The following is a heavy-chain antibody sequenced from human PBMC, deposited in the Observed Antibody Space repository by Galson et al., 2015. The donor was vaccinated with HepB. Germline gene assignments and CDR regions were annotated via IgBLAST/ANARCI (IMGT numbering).Heavy chain of an antibody. CDR1: GGSISSGDYY. V-gene: IGHV4-30-4*01. Sequence: LSLTCTVSGGSISSGDYYWSWIRQPPGKGLEWIGYIYYSGSTYYNPSLKSRVTISVDTSKNQFSLKLSSVTAADTAVYYCARGRLELYYYYYGMDVWGQGTTVTVSS. CDR2: IYYSGST. CDR3: ARGRLELYYYYYGMDV. J-gene: IGHJ6*02. D-gene: IGHD1-7*01.